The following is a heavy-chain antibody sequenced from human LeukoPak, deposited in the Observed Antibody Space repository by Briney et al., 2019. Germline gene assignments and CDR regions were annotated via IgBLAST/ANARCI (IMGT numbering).Heavy chain of an antibody. CDR1: GFTFSSYW. D-gene: IGHD1-26*01. J-gene: IGHJ4*02. CDR2: IKQDGSGK. V-gene: IGHV3-7*01. CDR3: ARVGFSRKWELLRYADY. Sequence: TGGSLRLSCAASGFTFSSYWMSWVRQAPGKGLEWVANIKQDGSGKYYVDSVKGRFTISRDNAKNSLYLQMNSLRAEDTAVYYCARVGFSRKWELLRYADYWGQGTLVTVSS.